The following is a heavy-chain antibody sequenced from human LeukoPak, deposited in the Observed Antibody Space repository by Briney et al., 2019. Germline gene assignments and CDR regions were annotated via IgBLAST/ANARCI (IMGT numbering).Heavy chain of an antibody. D-gene: IGHD3-10*01. V-gene: IGHV3-74*01. CDR3: ARVVRGVINNWFDP. CDR1: GFTFSSYW. J-gene: IGHJ5*02. CDR2: INSDGSST. Sequence: GGSLRLSCAASGFTFSSYWMHWVRQAPGEGLVWVSRINSDGSSTSYADSVKGRFTISRDNAKNTLYLQMNSLRAEDTAVYYCARVVRGVINNWFDPWGQGTLVTVSS.